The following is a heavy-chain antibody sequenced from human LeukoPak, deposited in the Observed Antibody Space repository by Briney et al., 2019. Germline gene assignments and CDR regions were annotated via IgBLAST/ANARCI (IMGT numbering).Heavy chain of an antibody. CDR2: ISGSGGST. J-gene: IGHJ4*02. Sequence: GGSLRLSCAASGFTFSSYAMSWVRQAPGKGLEWVSAISGSGGSTYYADSVKGRFAISRDNSKNTLYLQMNSLRAEDTAVYYCAKDDWGSAGASLFDYWGQGTLVTVSS. CDR3: AKDDWGSAGASLFDY. CDR1: GFTFSSYA. V-gene: IGHV3-23*01. D-gene: IGHD7-27*01.